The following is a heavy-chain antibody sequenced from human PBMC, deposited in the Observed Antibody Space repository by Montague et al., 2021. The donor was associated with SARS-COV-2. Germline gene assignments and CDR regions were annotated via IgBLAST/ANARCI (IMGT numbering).Heavy chain of an antibody. J-gene: IGHJ4*02. CDR2: IYYRGST. Sequence: SETLSLTCTVSSGSISSSSYYWACIRQPPGKGLEWIGSIYYRGSTYYNPSLKSRVIISVDTSKNQLSLKLSSVTAADTAVYYCATQEDPSGWIPGPFDFWGQGTLLTVSS. CDR3: ATQEDPSGWIPGPFDF. CDR1: SGSISSSSYY. D-gene: IGHD6-19*01. V-gene: IGHV4-39*01.